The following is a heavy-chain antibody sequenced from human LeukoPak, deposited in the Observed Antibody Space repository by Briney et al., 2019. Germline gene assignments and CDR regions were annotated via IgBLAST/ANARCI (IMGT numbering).Heavy chain of an antibody. J-gene: IGHJ4*02. Sequence: GASVKVSCKASGGTFSSYAISWVRQAPGQGLEWMGGIIPIFGTANYAQKFQGRVTITADESTSTAYMELSRLRSEDTAVYYCARDAVAVAGTLGYWGQGTLVTVSS. D-gene: IGHD6-19*01. CDR3: ARDAVAVAGTLGY. CDR1: GGTFSSYA. V-gene: IGHV1-69*13. CDR2: IIPIFGTA.